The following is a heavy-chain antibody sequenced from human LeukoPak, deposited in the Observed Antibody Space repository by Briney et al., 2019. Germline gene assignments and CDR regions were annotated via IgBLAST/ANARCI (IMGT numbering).Heavy chain of an antibody. D-gene: IGHD7-27*01. CDR1: GFTFTNAW. CDR2: IRNKANRYTT. Sequence: GGSLKLSCAASGFTFTNAWMTWVRQAPGEGLEWVARIRNKANRYTTEYAASVKGRFTISRDDSENSLYLQMDSLKTEDTAVYYCARSPLGIAPFDYWGQGTLVTVSS. J-gene: IGHJ4*02. V-gene: IGHV3-72*01. CDR3: ARSPLGIAPFDY.